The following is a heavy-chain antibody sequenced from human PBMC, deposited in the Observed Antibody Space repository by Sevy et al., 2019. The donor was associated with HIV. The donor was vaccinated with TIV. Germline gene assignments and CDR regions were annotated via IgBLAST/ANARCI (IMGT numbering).Heavy chain of an antibody. D-gene: IGHD3-22*01. V-gene: IGHV1-69*13. J-gene: IGHJ4*02. CDR1: GGTFSSYA. Sequence: ASVKVSCKASGGTFSSYAIHWVRQAPGQGLEWMGGIIPIFGTTNYAQKFQGRVTITADESTSTSNMELRSLRSEDTAVYYCAGGVTMIRGGGYYFDYWGQGTLVTVSS. CDR2: IIPIFGTT. CDR3: AGGVTMIRGGGYYFDY.